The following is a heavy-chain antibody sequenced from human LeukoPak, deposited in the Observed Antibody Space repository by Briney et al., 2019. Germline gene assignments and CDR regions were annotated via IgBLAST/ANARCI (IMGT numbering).Heavy chain of an antibody. D-gene: IGHD4/OR15-4a*01. V-gene: IGHV3-74*01. CDR3: AGVRAGANRAFDV. CDR1: GFTFSRYW. CDR2: IDPDDSGS. J-gene: IGHJ3*01. Sequence: GGSLRLSCAASGFTFSRYWMHWVRQAPGEGLVWVSRIDPDDSGSSYADSVKGRFTISRDNAKNTLWLQMNSLRADDTAVYYCAGVRAGANRAFDVWGQGTVVAVSS.